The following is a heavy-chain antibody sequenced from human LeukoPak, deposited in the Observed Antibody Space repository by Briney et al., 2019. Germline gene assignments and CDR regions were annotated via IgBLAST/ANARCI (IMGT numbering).Heavy chain of an antibody. CDR2: ISGSGAST. CDR3: TKEDPRFDP. CDR1: GFTFSSYA. V-gene: IGHV3-23*01. J-gene: IGHJ5*02. Sequence: AGGSLRLSCAASGFTFSSYAMSWVRQAPGKGLEWPSAISGSGASTHYADSVRGRFTISRDNSKSTLYLQMNSLRADDTAVYYCTKEDPRFDPWGQGTLVTVSS.